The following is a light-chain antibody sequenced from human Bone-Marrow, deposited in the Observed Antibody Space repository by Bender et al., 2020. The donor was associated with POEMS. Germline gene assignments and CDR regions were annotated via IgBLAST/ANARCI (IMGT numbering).Light chain of an antibody. V-gene: IGLV3-25*03. CDR3: QSADSSGTYWV. CDR1: ALSKRY. Sequence: SYELTQPPSVSVSPGQTARITCSGDALSKRYAYWYQQKPGQAPVLVIYKDSERPSGIPERFSGSSSGTTVSLTISAVQAEDEADYYCQSADSSGTYWVFGGGTKLTVL. CDR2: KDS. J-gene: IGLJ3*02.